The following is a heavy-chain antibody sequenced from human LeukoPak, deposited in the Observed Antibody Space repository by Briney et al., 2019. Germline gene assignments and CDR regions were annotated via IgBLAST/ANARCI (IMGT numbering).Heavy chain of an antibody. V-gene: IGHV3-74*01. CDR1: GFAFSSYY. Sequence: GGSLRLSCAASGFAFSSYYMHWVRQAPGKGLVWVPHINSDVTITNYADSVKGRFTISGDNAKNTLYLQMNSLRAEDTAVYYCARGGLAAAQDFWGQGTLVTVSS. J-gene: IGHJ4*02. CDR3: ARGGLAAAQDF. D-gene: IGHD6-13*01. CDR2: INSDVTIT.